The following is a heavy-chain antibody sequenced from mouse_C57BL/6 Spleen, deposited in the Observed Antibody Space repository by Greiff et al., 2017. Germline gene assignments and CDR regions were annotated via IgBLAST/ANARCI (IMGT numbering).Heavy chain of an antibody. Sequence: EVKLQQSGPELVKPGASVKISCKASGYTFTDYYMNWVKQSHVKSLEWIGDINPNNGGTSYNQKFKGKATLTVDKSSSTAYMELRSLTSEDYAVYDCAREGLRRCHWYFDVWGTGTTVTVSS. V-gene: IGHV1-26*01. J-gene: IGHJ1*03. CDR3: AREGLRRCHWYFDV. D-gene: IGHD2-4*01. CDR2: INPNNGGT. CDR1: GYTFTDYY.